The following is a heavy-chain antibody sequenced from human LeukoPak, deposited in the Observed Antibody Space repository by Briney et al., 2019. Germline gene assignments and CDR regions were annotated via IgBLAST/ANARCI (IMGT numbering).Heavy chain of an antibody. CDR1: GGSFSGYY. V-gene: IGHV4-34*01. D-gene: IGHD7-27*01. CDR2: INQSGST. Sequence: SETLSLTCAVYGGSFSGYYWTWIRQPPGKGLEWIGEINQSGSTNYKPSLKSRVTISVDTSTNQFSLMLSSVTAADTAVYYCARREFPLLGPYFFDYWGQGTLVTVSS. CDR3: ARREFPLLGPYFFDY. J-gene: IGHJ4*02.